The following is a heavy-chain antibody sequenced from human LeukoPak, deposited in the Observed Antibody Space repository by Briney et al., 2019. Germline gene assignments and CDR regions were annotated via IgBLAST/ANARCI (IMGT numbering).Heavy chain of an antibody. D-gene: IGHD6-13*01. J-gene: IGHJ4*02. CDR3: AKSPSGEQQLVGFDY. CDR2: INWSSGSI. CDR1: GFTFDDYA. V-gene: IGHV3-9*01. Sequence: GGSLRLSCAASGFTFDDYAMHWVRQAPGKGLEWVSGINWSSGSIGYADSVKGRFTISRDNAKNSLYLQMNSLRPDDTALYYCAKSPSGEQQLVGFDYWGQGTLVTVSS.